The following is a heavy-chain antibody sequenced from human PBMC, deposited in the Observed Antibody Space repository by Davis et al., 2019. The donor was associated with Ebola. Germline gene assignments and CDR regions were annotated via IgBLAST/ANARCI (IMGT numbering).Heavy chain of an antibody. J-gene: IGHJ5*02. Sequence: SETLSLTCAVSGGSISSGGYSWSRIRQPPGKGLEWIGEINHSGSTNYNPSLKSRVTISVDTSKNQFSLKLSSVTVADTAVYYCARGPNDIVVVPAAIDWFDPWGQGTLVTVSS. V-gene: IGHV4-34*01. CDR2: INHSGST. CDR3: ARGPNDIVVVPAAIDWFDP. D-gene: IGHD2-2*01. CDR1: GGSISSGGYS.